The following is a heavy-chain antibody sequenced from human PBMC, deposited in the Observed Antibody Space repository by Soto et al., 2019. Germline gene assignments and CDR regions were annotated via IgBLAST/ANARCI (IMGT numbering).Heavy chain of an antibody. V-gene: IGHV1-46*01. CDR1: GYTFTNYY. J-gene: IGHJ4*02. CDR2: IHYSGATP. D-gene: IGHD2-21*02. CDR3: ARGPSCGGDCYLFDY. Sequence: RASVKVSCKASGYTFTNYYMHWVRQAPGQGLEWMGVIHYSGATPTYAQKFQGRVTMARDTSTSTVYVELSSLTSEDTAIYYCARGPSCGGDCYLFDYWGQGTQVTVSS.